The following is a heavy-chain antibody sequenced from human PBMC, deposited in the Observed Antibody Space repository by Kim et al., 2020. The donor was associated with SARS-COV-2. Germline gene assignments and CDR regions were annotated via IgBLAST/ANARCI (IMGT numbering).Heavy chain of an antibody. V-gene: IGHV3-64*05. J-gene: IGHJ4*02. CDR2: NT. D-gene: IGHD1-26*01. Sequence: NTYDANSVKGRFTIARDNSKNTIYIQMSSLRGEDTAVYYCVKKVGGFYRNWGQGNLVTVSS. CDR3: VKKVGGFYRN.